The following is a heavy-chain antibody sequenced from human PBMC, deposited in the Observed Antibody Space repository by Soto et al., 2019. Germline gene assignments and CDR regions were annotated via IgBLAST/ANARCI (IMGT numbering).Heavy chain of an antibody. CDR1: GGSFSGYY. V-gene: IGHV4-34*01. CDR3: ATLLYSYGYRLSYYYGMDV. D-gene: IGHD5-18*01. Sequence: SETLSLTCAVYGGSFSGYYWSWIRQPPGKGLEWIGEINHSGSTNYNPSLKSRVTISVDTSKNQFSLKLSSVTAADTAVYYCATLLYSYGYRLSYYYGMDVWGQGTTVTVSS. J-gene: IGHJ6*02. CDR2: INHSGST.